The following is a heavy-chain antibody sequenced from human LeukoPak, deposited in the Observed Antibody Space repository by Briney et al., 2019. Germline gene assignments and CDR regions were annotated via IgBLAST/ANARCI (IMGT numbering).Heavy chain of an antibody. Sequence: SETLSLTCTVSGYSISSSYHWGWIRQPPGKGLEWIGSIYHSGSTYYNPSLKSRVTISVDTSKNQFSLKLSSVTAADTAVYYCARKARAAYYFDYCGQGTLVTVSS. CDR2: IYHSGST. V-gene: IGHV4-38-2*02. D-gene: IGHD2-15*01. CDR3: ARKARAAYYFDY. CDR1: GYSISSSYH. J-gene: IGHJ4*02.